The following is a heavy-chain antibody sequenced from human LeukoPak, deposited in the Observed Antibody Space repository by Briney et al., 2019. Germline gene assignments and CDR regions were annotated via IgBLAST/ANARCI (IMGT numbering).Heavy chain of an antibody. Sequence: ASVKISCKASGYTFNNHYMYWVRQAPGQGLEWMGVINPSGGSTSYAQKFQGRVTMTRDTSTRTVYMEVNSLRSEDTAVYYCARQGTYSSAIGMGYWGQGTLVTVSS. V-gene: IGHV1-46*02. CDR3: ARQGTYSSAIGMGY. D-gene: IGHD6-19*01. J-gene: IGHJ4*02. CDR2: INPSGGST. CDR1: GYTFNNHY.